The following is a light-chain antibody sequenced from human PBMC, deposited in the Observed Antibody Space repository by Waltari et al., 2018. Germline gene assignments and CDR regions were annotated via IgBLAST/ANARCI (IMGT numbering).Light chain of an antibody. Sequence: EIVLTPSPGTLSLSPGERATLSCRASQSVTSRYIAWYQQKPRQPPRPLFYGASSRATGIPDRFSGSGSGTDFTHTISRLEPEDFAVYYCHQYGSSPYIFGQGTKLEIK. CDR2: GAS. V-gene: IGKV3-20*01. CDR3: HQYGSSPYI. CDR1: QSVTSRY. J-gene: IGKJ2*01.